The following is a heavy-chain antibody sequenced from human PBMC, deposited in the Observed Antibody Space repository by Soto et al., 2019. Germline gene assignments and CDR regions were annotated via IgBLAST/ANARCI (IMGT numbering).Heavy chain of an antibody. CDR2: INPGGSS. Sequence: QVQLQQWGTRLLKPSETLSLTCAVYGGSFSGYYWSWIRQPPGKGLEWIGEINPGGSSNHNPSLKSRVTISVDRSKNQFSLRLSSVTAADTAVYYCARGGVRYWWTISCPILDYWGQGALVTVSS. V-gene: IGHV4-34*01. CDR3: ARGGVRYWWTISCPILDY. D-gene: IGHD2-15*01. CDR1: GGSFSGYY. J-gene: IGHJ4*02.